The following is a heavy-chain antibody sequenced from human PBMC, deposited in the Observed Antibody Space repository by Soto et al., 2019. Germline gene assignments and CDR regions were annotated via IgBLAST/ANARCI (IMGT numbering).Heavy chain of an antibody. CDR1: GFSLGTSGMC. D-gene: IGHD6-13*01. CDR2: IDWDGDK. Sequence: VSGPTLVNPTQTLTLTCTFSGFSLGTSGMCVSWIRQPPGRALEWLALIDWDGDKYYNTSLKTRLTISRDTSKNQVVLTMTNMDPVDTATYYCVRTQEGVPTAAGTDGPYYYYGMDVWGRGTPVTVSS. J-gene: IGHJ6*02. V-gene: IGHV2-70*01. CDR3: VRTQEGVPTAAGTDGPYYYYGMDV.